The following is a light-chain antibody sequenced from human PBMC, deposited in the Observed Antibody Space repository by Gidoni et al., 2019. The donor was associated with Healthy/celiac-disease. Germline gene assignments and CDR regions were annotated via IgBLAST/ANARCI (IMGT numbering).Light chain of an antibody. CDR2: AAS. V-gene: IGKV1-39*01. CDR1: QSISSY. CDR3: QQSYSTPFT. J-gene: IGKJ3*01. Sequence: DIQMTPSPSSLSASVGDRVTITCRASQSISSYLNWYQQKPGKAPKLLIYAASSLQSGVPSRFSGSGSGTDFTLTISSLQPEDFATYYCQQSYSTPFTFGPXTKVDIK.